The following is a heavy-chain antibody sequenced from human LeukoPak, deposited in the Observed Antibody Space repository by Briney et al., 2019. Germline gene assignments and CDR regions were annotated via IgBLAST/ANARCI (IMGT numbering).Heavy chain of an antibody. V-gene: IGHV3-30*18. D-gene: IGHD2-21*01. CDR1: GFTFYNYG. CDR3: AKDPYRVVVATGNYLDP. CDR2: ISHDGSNI. J-gene: IGHJ5*02. Sequence: PGGSLRLSCAASGFTFYNYGMHWVRQAPGKGLEWAAVISHDGSNIHYGDSVKGRFTISRDNSKNTLYLQMNSLRVEDTAVYYCAKDPYRVVVATGNYLDPWGQGTLVTVSA.